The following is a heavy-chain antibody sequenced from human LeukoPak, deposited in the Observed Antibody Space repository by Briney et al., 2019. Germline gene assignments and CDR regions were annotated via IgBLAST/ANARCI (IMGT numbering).Heavy chain of an antibody. Sequence: ASVKVSCKASGGTFSSYAISWVRQAPGQGLEWMGGIIPIFGTANYAQKFQGRVTITADESTSTAYMELSSLRSEDTAVYYCARDLGVPAAISDYMDVWGKGTTVTVSS. D-gene: IGHD2-2*02. CDR1: GGTFSSYA. CDR2: IIPIFGTA. CDR3: ARDLGVPAAISDYMDV. J-gene: IGHJ6*03. V-gene: IGHV1-69*13.